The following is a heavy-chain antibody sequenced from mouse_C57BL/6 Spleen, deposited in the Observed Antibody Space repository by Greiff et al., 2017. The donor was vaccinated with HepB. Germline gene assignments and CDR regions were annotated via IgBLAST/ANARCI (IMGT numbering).Heavy chain of an antibody. CDR2: IDPSDSET. CDR1: GYTFPSYW. CDR3: ARICYDYLAY. D-gene: IGHD2-4*01. V-gene: IGHV1-52*01. Sequence: QVQLQQPGAELVRPGSSVKLSCKASGYTFPSYWMHWVKQRPIQGLEWIGNIDPSDSETHYNQKFKDKATLTVDKSSSTAYMQLSSLTSEDSAVYYCARICYDYLAYWGQGTLVTVSA. J-gene: IGHJ3*01.